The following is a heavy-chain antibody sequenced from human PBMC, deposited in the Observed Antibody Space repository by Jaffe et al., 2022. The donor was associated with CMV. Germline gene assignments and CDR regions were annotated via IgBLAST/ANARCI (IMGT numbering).Heavy chain of an antibody. Sequence: VQLVQSGAEVKKPGASVKVSCKASGYTFNGYYINWLRQAPGHEIEWLGWVSAYNGNTNYAQKVQGRVTMTTDRSTTTAYMELRSLRSEDTAVYYCARGDDWNSLWYFEYWGQGTLVTVSS. CDR1: GYTFNGYY. CDR2: VSAYNGNT. CDR3: ARGDDWNSLWYFEY. D-gene: IGHD1-7*01. V-gene: IGHV1-18*04. J-gene: IGHJ4*02.